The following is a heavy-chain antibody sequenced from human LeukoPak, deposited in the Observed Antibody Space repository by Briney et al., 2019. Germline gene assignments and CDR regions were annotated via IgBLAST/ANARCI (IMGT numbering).Heavy chain of an antibody. J-gene: IGHJ3*02. CDR3: AKDIIAAAGTDAFDI. D-gene: IGHD6-13*01. CDR2: ISGSGGST. CDR1: GFTFSSYG. V-gene: IGHV3-23*01. Sequence: PGGSLRLSCAASGFTFSSYGMHWVRQAPGKGLEWVSAISGSGGSTYYADSVKGRFTISRDNSKNTLYLQMNSLRAEDTAVYYCAKDIIAAAGTDAFDIWGQGTMVTVSS.